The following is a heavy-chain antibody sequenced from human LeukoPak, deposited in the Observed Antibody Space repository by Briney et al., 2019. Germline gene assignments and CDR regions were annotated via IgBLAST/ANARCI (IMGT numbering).Heavy chain of an antibody. Sequence: SVKVSCKVSGYTLTELSMHWVRQAPGQGLEWMGGIIPIFGTANYAQKFQGRVTITTDESTSTAYMELSSLRSEDTAVYYCARGPNSDAYCSSTSCYFSNMDAWGKGTTVTVSS. J-gene: IGHJ6*03. CDR1: GYTLTELS. CDR2: IIPIFGTA. CDR3: ARGPNSDAYCSSTSCYFSNMDA. D-gene: IGHD2-2*01. V-gene: IGHV1-69*05.